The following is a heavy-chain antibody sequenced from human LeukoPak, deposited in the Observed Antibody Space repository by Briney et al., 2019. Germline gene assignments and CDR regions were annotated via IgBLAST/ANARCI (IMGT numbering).Heavy chain of an antibody. D-gene: IGHD3-22*01. V-gene: IGHV3-23*01. CDR3: TTELDIRPNHY. CDR1: GFTFSSYG. J-gene: IGHJ4*02. Sequence: GGTLRLSCTASGFTFSSYGMNWVRQAPGKGLEWVSGITGRGENIYYAGSVKGRFTISRDNSKNTLYLQMNSLRAEDTAVYYCTTELDIRPNHYWGQGTLVTVSS. CDR2: ITGRGENI.